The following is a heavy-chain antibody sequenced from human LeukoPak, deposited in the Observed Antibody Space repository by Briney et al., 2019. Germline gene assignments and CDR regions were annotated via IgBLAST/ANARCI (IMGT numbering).Heavy chain of an antibody. D-gene: IGHD2-15*01. Sequence: SETLSLTCAVYGGSFSGYYWSWIRQPPGKGLEWIGEINHSGSTNYNPSLKSRVTISVDTSMNQFSLKLSSLTAADTAVYYCARHGGGWQETAPFDYWGQGTLVTVSS. CDR2: INHSGST. CDR1: GGSFSGYY. V-gene: IGHV4-34*01. J-gene: IGHJ4*02. CDR3: ARHGGGWQETAPFDY.